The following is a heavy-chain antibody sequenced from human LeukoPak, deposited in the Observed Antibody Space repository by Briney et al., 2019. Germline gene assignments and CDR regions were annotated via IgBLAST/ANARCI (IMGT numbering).Heavy chain of an antibody. D-gene: IGHD2-21*02. CDR1: GGSISSSSYY. Sequence: SETLSLTCTVSGGSISSSSYYWGWIRQPPGKGLEWIGSICYSGSTYYNPSLKSRVTISVDTSKNQFSLKLKSPSAADTAVYYCASGDPEDYFDYWGQGTLVTVTS. CDR3: ASGDPEDYFDY. V-gene: IGHV4-39*01. J-gene: IGHJ4*02. CDR2: ICYSGST.